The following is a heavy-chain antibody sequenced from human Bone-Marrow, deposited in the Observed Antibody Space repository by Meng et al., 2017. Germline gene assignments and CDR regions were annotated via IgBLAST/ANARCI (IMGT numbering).Heavy chain of an antibody. V-gene: IGHV4-4*02. D-gene: IGHD2-2*01. Sequence: QVQLQESGPGLVKPSGTLSLTCTVSGGSISGSSWWTWVRQPPGKGLGWIGEIYHTGRTNYNPSLKSRVTISVDKSKNQFSLKLSSVTAADTAVYYCARGYCSTTNCNWFDPWGQGTLVTVSS. J-gene: IGHJ5*02. CDR3: ARGYCSTTNCNWFDP. CDR2: IYHTGRT. CDR1: GGSISGSSW.